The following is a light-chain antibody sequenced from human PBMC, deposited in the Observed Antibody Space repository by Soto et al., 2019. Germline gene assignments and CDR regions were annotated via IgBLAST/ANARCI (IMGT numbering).Light chain of an antibody. Sequence: QSVLTQPASVSGSPGQWVTISCTGSSSNTGACNYVHWYQQLPGTAPKVLIYDNNNRPSGVPDRFSGSKSGTSASLAITGLQAEDEADYYCHSYDISLSGPVFGGGTKLTVL. J-gene: IGLJ2*01. CDR3: HSYDISLSGPV. CDR2: DNN. CDR1: SSNTGACNY. V-gene: IGLV1-40*01.